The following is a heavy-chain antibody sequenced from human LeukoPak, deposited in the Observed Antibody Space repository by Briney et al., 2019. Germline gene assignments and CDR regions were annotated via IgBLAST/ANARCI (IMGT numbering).Heavy chain of an antibody. V-gene: IGHV3-23*01. CDR3: AKGGGYDYVDY. J-gene: IGHJ4*02. Sequence: GGSLRLSCAASGFTVSSNYMSWVRQAPGKGLEWVSAISGSGGSTYYADSVKGRFTISRDNSKNTLYLQMNSLRAEDTAVYYCAKGGGYDYVDYWGQGTLVTVSS. CDR2: ISGSGGST. D-gene: IGHD5-12*01. CDR1: GFTVSSNY.